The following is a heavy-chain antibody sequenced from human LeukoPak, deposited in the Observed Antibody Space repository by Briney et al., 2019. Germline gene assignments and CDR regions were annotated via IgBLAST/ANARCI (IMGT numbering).Heavy chain of an antibody. CDR2: IYPGDSDT. D-gene: IGHD3-3*01. Sequence: GESLKISCKGSGHSFSSYWIGWVRQIPGKGLEWMGIIYPGDSDTRYSPSFQGQVTISADRSISTAYLQWSSLKASDTAMYYCARYLDLNAFDIWGQGTMVTVSS. V-gene: IGHV5-51*01. CDR1: GHSFSSYW. CDR3: ARYLDLNAFDI. J-gene: IGHJ3*02.